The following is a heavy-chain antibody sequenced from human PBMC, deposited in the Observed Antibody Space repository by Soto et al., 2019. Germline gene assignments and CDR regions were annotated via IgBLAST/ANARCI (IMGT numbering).Heavy chain of an antibody. Sequence: PGGSLRLSCAASGFTFSSYWMHWVRQAPGKGLVWVSRINSDGSSTSYADSVKGRFTISRDNAKNTLYLQMNSLRAEDTAVYYCARDPDTTYYYYGMDVWGQGTTVTVSS. CDR1: GFTFSSYW. CDR3: ARDPDTTYYYYGMDV. CDR2: INSDGSST. J-gene: IGHJ6*02. D-gene: IGHD1-26*01. V-gene: IGHV3-74*01.